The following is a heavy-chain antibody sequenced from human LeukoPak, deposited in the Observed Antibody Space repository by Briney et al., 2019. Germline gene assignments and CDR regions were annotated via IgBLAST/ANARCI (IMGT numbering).Heavy chain of an antibody. CDR1: GFTFSSYG. Sequence: PGGSLRLSCAASGFTFSSYGMHWVRQAPGKGLEWVAFIRYDGSNKYYADSVKGRFTISRDNSKNTLYLQMNSLRAEDTAVYYCAKGPQAARTSYYYYYYYMDVWGKGTTVTVSS. J-gene: IGHJ6*03. D-gene: IGHD6-6*01. CDR2: IRYDGSNK. CDR3: AKGPQAARTSYYYYYYYMDV. V-gene: IGHV3-30*02.